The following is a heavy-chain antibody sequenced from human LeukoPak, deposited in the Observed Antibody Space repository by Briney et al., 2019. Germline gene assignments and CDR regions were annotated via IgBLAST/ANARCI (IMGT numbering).Heavy chain of an antibody. J-gene: IGHJ4*02. V-gene: IGHV1-18*01. D-gene: IGHD5-12*01. CDR2: ISTYNGNT. CDR1: GYTFTTYG. Sequence: GASVKVSCRSSGYTFTTYGITWVRQAPGQGLEWMGWISTYNGNTNYAQKLQGRVTMTTDTSTSTAYMELRSLRSDDTAMYYCAREDVDIVATVTPGFDYWGQGTLVTVSS. CDR3: AREDVDIVATVTPGFDY.